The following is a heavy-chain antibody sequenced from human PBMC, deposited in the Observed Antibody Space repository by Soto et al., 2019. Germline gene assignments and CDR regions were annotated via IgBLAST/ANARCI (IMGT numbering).Heavy chain of an antibody. J-gene: IGHJ3*02. D-gene: IGHD6-13*01. CDR2: ILPMLDIT. CDR3: TLGSWSAETFDI. CDR1: GGTFSTYT. V-gene: IGHV1-69*02. Sequence: QVQLVQSGAEVKKPGSSVKVSCKASGGTFSTYTIIWVRQAPGQGLEWMGRILPMLDITNSAQRFQGRVTIPADKSTSTAYLELSSLRSEDTAVYYCTLGSWSAETFDIWGQGTMVTVSS.